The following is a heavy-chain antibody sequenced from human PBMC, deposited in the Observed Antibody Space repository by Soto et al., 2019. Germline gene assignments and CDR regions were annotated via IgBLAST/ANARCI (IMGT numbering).Heavy chain of an antibody. V-gene: IGHV4-59*08. CDR2: IYYSGST. CDR3: ARLSDYGDYPFDY. CDR1: GGSISSYY. D-gene: IGHD4-17*01. Sequence: SSETLSLTCTVSGGSISSYYWSWIRQPPGKGLEWIGYIYYSGSTNYNPSLKSRVTISVDTSKNQFSLKLSSVTAADTAVYYCARLSDYGDYPFDYWGQGTLVTVSS. J-gene: IGHJ4*02.